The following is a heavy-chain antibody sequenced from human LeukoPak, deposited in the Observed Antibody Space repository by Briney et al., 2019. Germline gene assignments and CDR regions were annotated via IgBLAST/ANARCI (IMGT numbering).Heavy chain of an antibody. CDR2: IHNSGIS. D-gene: IGHD3-22*01. V-gene: IGHV4-59*08. Sequence: SETLSLTCTVSGVSISNGFWSWIRQPPGKEPEWIGSIHNSGISNYIPSLKSRLTISVDTSKNQFSLKLSSVTAADTAVYYCARLNYYDSSGYYREAFDIWGQGTMVTVSS. CDR3: ARLNYYDSSGYYREAFDI. J-gene: IGHJ3*02. CDR1: GVSISNGF.